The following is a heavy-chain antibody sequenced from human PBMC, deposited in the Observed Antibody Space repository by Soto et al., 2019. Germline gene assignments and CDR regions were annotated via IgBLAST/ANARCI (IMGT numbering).Heavy chain of an antibody. J-gene: IGHJ6*03. V-gene: IGHV1-2*04. CDR3: ARGSEKSSTRASLSDYYYYMDV. Sequence: ASVKVSCKASGYTFTGYYMHWVRQAPGQGLEWMGWINPNSGGTNYAQKFQGWVTMTRDTSISTAYMELSRLRSDDTAVYYCARGSEKSSTRASLSDYYYYMDVWGKGTTVTVSS. CDR2: INPNSGGT. D-gene: IGHD2-2*01. CDR1: GYTFTGYY.